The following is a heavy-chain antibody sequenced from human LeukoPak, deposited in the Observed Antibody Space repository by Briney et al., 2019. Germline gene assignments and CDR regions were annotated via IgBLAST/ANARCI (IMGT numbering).Heavy chain of an antibody. V-gene: IGHV3-53*01. CDR3: ARGFCSGTSCYALTYFLDV. D-gene: IGHD2-2*01. CDR2: IYSGANT. J-gene: IGHJ6*03. Sequence: GGSLRLSCAASGFIVSNNVLSWVRQAPGKGLEWVSIIYSGANTEYAGSVKGRFTISRDNSKNTLYLQMNSLRAEDTAVHYCARGFCSGTSCYALTYFLDVWGKGTTVTVSS. CDR1: GFIVSNNV.